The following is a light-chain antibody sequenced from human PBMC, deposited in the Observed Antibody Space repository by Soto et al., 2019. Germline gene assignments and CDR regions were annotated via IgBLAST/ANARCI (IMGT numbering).Light chain of an antibody. CDR2: GAS. CDR3: QQYDDWPWT. CDR1: QSVNSN. V-gene: IGKV3-15*01. Sequence: EIVLTQSPATLSVSPGDRATLSCRASQSVNSNLAWYHLKPGQAPRLLIYGASIRAAGIPARFNGSESGTEFTLSISSLKSEDFAVYYCQQYDDWPWTFGHGTKVDI. J-gene: IGKJ1*01.